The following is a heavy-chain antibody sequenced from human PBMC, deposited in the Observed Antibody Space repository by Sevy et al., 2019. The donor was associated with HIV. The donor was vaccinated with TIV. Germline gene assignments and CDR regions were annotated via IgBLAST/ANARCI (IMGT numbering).Heavy chain of an antibody. V-gene: IGHV3-73*01. CDR3: TASMKTDVLRYFDWLEEPPFDH. CDR2: IRSRVNSHAT. D-gene: IGHD3-9*01. J-gene: IGHJ4*02. Sequence: GGSLRLSCVASGFTFSGSAMHWVHQASGKGLEWVGRIRSRVNSHATAYAASVKGRFTISRDDSENTAFLQMSSLKTEDTAVYYCTASMKTDVLRYFDWLEEPPFDHWGQGTLVTVSS. CDR1: GFTFSGSA.